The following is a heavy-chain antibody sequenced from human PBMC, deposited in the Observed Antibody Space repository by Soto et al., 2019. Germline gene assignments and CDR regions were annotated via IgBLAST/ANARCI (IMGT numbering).Heavy chain of an antibody. CDR1: GGSVSSGSYY. V-gene: IGHV4-61*01. Sequence: TSETLSLTCTVSGGSVSSGSYYWSWIRQPPGKGLEWIGYISYSGSTNYNPSLKSRVTISVDTSKNQFSLKLNSVTAADTAVYYCARQRDYPFYFDYWGQGTLVTVSS. J-gene: IGHJ4*02. CDR2: ISYSGST. CDR3: ARQRDYPFYFDY. D-gene: IGHD3-10*01.